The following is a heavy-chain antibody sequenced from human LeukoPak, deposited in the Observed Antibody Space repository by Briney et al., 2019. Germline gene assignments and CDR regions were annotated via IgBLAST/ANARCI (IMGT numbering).Heavy chain of an antibody. V-gene: IGHV3-9*01. CDR1: GFTFDDYA. J-gene: IGHJ4*02. CDR2: ISWNSGSI. CDR3: AKDPWDY. Sequence: GRSLRLSCAASGFTFDDYAVHWVRHAPGKGLEWVSGISWNSGSIGYADSVKGRFTISRDNAKNSLYLQMNSLRAEDTALYYCAKDPWDYWGQGTLVTVSS.